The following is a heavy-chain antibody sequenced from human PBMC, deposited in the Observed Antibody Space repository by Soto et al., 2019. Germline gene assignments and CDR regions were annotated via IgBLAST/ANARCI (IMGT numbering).Heavy chain of an antibody. J-gene: IGHJ4*02. V-gene: IGHV3-33*01. Sequence: QVQLVESGGGVVQPGRSLRLSCAASGFTFRNYGMHWVRQAPGQGLEWVAVRWHDGSYKYYGESVKGRFSISKDDSTNTLYLQMNSLRADDTAVYHGAREEGAFGSQVNCWGQGTLVTVSS. CDR1: GFTFRNYG. CDR3: AREEGAFGSQVNC. D-gene: IGHD1-26*01. CDR2: RWHDGSYK.